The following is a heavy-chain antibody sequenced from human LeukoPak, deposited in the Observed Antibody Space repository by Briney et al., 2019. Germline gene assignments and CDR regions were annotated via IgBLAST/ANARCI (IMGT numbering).Heavy chain of an antibody. D-gene: IGHD5-18*01. Sequence: QAGGSLRLSCAASGFTFDDYTMHWVRQAPGKGLEWASLISWDGGSTYYADSVKGRFTISRDNAKNSLYLQMNSLRAEDSAVYYCARRASTERGHSYGLDYWGQGTLVTVSS. J-gene: IGHJ4*02. CDR2: ISWDGGST. V-gene: IGHV3-43*01. CDR1: GFTFDDYT. CDR3: ARRASTERGHSYGLDY.